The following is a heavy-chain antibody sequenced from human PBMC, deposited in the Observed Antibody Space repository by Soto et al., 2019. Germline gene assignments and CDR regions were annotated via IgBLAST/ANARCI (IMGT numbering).Heavy chain of an antibody. J-gene: IGHJ3*02. CDR1: GGSFSGYY. CDR3: AIPTMVRRGGGAFDI. D-gene: IGHD3-10*01. Sequence: SETLSLTCAVYGGSFSGYYWSWIRQPPGKGLEWIGEINHSGVTNYKPSLKRRVTISVDTSKNQFSLQLKSVTAADTAVYYCAIPTMVRRGGGAFDICCQCTMVT. V-gene: IGHV4-34*01. CDR2: INHSGVT.